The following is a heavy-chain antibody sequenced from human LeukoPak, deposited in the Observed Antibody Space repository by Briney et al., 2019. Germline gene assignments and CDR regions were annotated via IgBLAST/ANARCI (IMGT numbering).Heavy chain of an antibody. CDR1: GFTFSSYA. D-gene: IGHD4-17*01. CDR3: AREYGDYGV. V-gene: IGHV3-7*01. Sequence: GGSLRLSCAASGFTFSSYAMSWVRQAPGKGLEWVANIKQDGSEKYYVDSVKGRFTISRDNAKNSLYLQMNSLRAEDTAVYYCAREYGDYGVWGQGTLVTVSS. CDR2: IKQDGSEK. J-gene: IGHJ4*02.